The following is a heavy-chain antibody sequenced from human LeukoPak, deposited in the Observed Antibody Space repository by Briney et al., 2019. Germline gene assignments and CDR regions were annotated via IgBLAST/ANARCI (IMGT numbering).Heavy chain of an antibody. V-gene: IGHV4-59*01. J-gene: IGHJ5*02. CDR3: ARDRGCSGSQFDP. Sequence: SETLSLTCTVSGGSISSYYWSWIQQPPGKGLEWSGYIYYSGSTNYNPSLKSRVTISVDTSKNQFSLKLSSVTAADTAVYYCARDRGCSGSQFDPWGQGTLVTVSS. CDR1: GGSISSYY. CDR2: IYYSGST. D-gene: IGHD3-10*02.